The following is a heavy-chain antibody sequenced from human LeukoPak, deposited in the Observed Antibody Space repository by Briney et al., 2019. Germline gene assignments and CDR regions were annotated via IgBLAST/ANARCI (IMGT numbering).Heavy chain of an antibody. J-gene: IGHJ5*02. Sequence: PSETLSLTCTVSGYSFSSGFFWGWIRQPPGKGLEWIGSLYHTGTTYNNPSLKSRVTMLLDTSKNQFSLKMTSVTAADTAVYYCARDKDLAVAANWFDPWGQGTLVIVSS. V-gene: IGHV4-38-2*02. CDR1: GYSFSSGFF. CDR3: ARDKDLAVAANWFDP. CDR2: LYHTGTT. D-gene: IGHD6-19*01.